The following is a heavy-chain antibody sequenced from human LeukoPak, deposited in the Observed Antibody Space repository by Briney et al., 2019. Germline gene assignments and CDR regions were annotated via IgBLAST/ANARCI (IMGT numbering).Heavy chain of an antibody. CDR1: GFTFSAYN. CDR2: ISSSSSYI. V-gene: IGHV3-21*01. J-gene: IGHJ5*02. CDR3: ARDRCSSTSCYGWFDP. D-gene: IGHD2-2*01. Sequence: GGSLRLSCAASGFTFSAYNMIWVRQAPGKGLEWVSSISSSSSYIYYADSVKGRFTISRDNAKNSLYLQMNSLRAEDTAVYYCARDRCSSTSCYGWFDPWGQGTLVTVSS.